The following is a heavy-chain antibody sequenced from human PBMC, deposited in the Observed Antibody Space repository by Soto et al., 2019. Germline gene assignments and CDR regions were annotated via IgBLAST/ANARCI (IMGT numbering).Heavy chain of an antibody. CDR2: INANSGGT. CDR1: GYTFIGYY. D-gene: IGHD1-1*01. V-gene: IGHV1-2*04. CDR3: ARAPGGQYDRAV. Sequence: QVQLVQSGAEVKKPGASVKVSCKASGYTFIGYYMHWVRQAPGQGLEWMGWINANSGGTNYAQKFQGWVTMTRDTSISKAYKELSRLTADDTAVYYCARAPGGQYDRAVWGQGTTVTGSS. J-gene: IGHJ6*02.